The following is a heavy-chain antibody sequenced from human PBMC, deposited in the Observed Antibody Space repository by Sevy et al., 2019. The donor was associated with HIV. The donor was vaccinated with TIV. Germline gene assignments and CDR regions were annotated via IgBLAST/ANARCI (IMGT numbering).Heavy chain of an antibody. D-gene: IGHD2-15*01. J-gene: IGHJ5*02. CDR2: FDPGSGAT. Sequence: ASVKVSCKVSGYTLTELSMHWVRQAPGKGLEWMGGFDPGSGATVYAQKFQSRVIMTEDTSTDTGYMELSSLRSEDTAVYYCATVGLRYFSGASAYQGDWFDPWGQGTLVTVSS. CDR3: ATVGLRYFSGASAYQGDWFDP. CDR1: GYTLTELS. V-gene: IGHV1-24*01.